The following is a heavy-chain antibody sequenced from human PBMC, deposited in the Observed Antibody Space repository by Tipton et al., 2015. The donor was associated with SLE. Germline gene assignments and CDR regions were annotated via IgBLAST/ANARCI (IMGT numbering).Heavy chain of an antibody. Sequence: TLSLTCTVSGDSISSSSFYWTWIRPPPGKGLEWIGSIHYSGTPYYNPSLKSRITISVDTSKNQFSLKLTSVTAADTGVYYCASGGYYGSGSYYGGWFDPWGQGTLVTVSS. CDR3: ASGGYYGSGSYYGGWFDP. J-gene: IGHJ5*02. D-gene: IGHD3-10*01. CDR2: IHYSGTP. CDR1: GDSISSSSFY. V-gene: IGHV4-39*07.